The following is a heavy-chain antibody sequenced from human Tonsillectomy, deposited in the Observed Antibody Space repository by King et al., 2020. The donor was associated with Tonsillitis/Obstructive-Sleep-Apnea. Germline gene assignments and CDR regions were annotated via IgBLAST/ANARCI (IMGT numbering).Heavy chain of an antibody. CDR1: GFTFGDYA. CDR2: IRSKAYGGTT. V-gene: IGHV3-49*05. CDR3: TRAWDTIFGVVRFDY. D-gene: IGHD3-3*01. Sequence: VQLVESGGGSVKPGRSLRLSCTASGFTFGDYAMSWFRQAPGKGLEWVGFIRSKAYGGTTEYATSVKGRFTISRDDSKSNAYPQMNSLKTEDTAVYYCTRAWDTIFGVVRFDYWGQGTLVTVSS. J-gene: IGHJ4*02.